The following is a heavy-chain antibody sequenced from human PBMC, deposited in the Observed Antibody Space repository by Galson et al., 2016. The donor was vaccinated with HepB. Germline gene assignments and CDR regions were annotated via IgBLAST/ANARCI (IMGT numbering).Heavy chain of an antibody. CDR1: GYTFIDYG. V-gene: IGHV1-18*01. Sequence: SVKVSCKASGYTFIDYGISWVRQAPGQGLEWIGWISVYNGKTNYAQKFQGRVTVTTDTSTSTAYMELRSLRSDDTAVYYCARGHYYDSSGYYYWGQGTLVTVSS. CDR2: ISVYNGKT. D-gene: IGHD3-22*01. J-gene: IGHJ4*02. CDR3: ARGHYYDSSGYYY.